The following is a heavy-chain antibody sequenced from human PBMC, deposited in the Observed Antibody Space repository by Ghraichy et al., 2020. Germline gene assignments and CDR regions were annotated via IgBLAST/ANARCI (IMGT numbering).Heavy chain of an antibody. CDR3: ARDGTTADYDYFGMDV. CDR2: ISTYSGNT. CDR1: GYTFTSYG. Sequence: ASVKVSCKASGYTFTSYGISWVRQAPGQGLEWMGWISTYSGNTNYAQSLQGRVTMTTDTSTTTAYMELRSLRSDDTAVYYCARDGTTADYDYFGMDVWGQGTTVTVSS. V-gene: IGHV1-18*01. D-gene: IGHD4/OR15-4a*01. J-gene: IGHJ6*02.